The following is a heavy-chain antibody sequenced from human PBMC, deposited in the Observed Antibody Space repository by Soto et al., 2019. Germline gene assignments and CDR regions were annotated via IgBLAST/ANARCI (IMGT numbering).Heavy chain of an antibody. D-gene: IGHD6-13*01. CDR3: AREKAAGTVEAFDI. V-gene: IGHV4-34*01. J-gene: IGHJ3*02. CDR1: GGSFSGYY. CDR2: INHSGST. Sequence: SETLSLTCAVYGGSFSGYYWSWIRQPPGKGLEWIGEINHSGSTNYNPSLKSRVTISVDTSKNQFSLKLSSVTAADTAVYYCAREKAAGTVEAFDIWGQGTMVTVSS.